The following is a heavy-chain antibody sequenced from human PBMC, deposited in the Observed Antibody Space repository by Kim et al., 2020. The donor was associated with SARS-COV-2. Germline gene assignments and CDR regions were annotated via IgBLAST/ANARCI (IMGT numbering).Heavy chain of an antibody. J-gene: IGHJ6*03. D-gene: IGHD3-3*01. CDR1: GSTISSYS. V-gene: IGHV3-21*01. Sequence: GGSLRLSCAASGSTISSYSMNWVRQAAGKGVEWGSSISSSSSYIYYADSVKGRLTTSRDNAKNSLYLQMQSLRAEDTAVYYCARDGQFLEWLSPWYCCYYMDVWGQGTTVTVSS. CDR2: ISSSSSYI. CDR3: ARDGQFLEWLSPWYCCYYMDV.